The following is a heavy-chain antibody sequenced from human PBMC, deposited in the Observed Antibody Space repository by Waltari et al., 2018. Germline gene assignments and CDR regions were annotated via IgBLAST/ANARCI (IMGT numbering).Heavy chain of an antibody. CDR3: ARPRGPYEPPRYFDL. CDR1: GYSISSGYY. V-gene: IGHV4-38-2*01. J-gene: IGHJ2*01. Sequence: QVQLQESGPGLVKPSETLSLTCAVSGYSISSGYYWGWIRTPPGKGLEWIGSIYHSGSTYYNPSLKSRVTISVDTSKNQFSLKLSSVTAADTAVYYCARPRGPYEPPRYFDLWGRGTLVTVSS. CDR2: IYHSGST. D-gene: IGHD3-10*01.